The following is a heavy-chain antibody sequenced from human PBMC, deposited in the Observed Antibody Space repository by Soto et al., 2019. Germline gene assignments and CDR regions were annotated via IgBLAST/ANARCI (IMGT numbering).Heavy chain of an antibody. CDR2: ISYDGSNK. Sequence: QVQLVESGGGVVQPGRSLRLSCAASGFTFSSYAMHWVRQAPGKGLEWVAVISYDGSNKYYADSVKGRFTISRDNSKNTLYLKMNSLRAEDTAVYYCARDLSFYDILTGYQRPYYYYGMDFWGQGTTVTVSS. CDR1: GFTFSSYA. D-gene: IGHD3-9*01. CDR3: ARDLSFYDILTGYQRPYYYYGMDF. V-gene: IGHV3-30-3*01. J-gene: IGHJ6*02.